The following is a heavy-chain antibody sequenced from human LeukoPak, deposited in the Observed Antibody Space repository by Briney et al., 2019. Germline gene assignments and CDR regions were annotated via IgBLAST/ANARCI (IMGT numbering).Heavy chain of an antibody. CDR2: IWYDGNNK. CDR3: ARDVTDTMSAFDI. J-gene: IGHJ3*02. V-gene: IGHV3-33*01. CDR1: GFTFSSYG. Sequence: GRSLRLSCAASGFTFSSYGMHWVRQAPGKGLEWVAVIWYDGNNKYYADSVKGRFTISRDNSKNTLYLQMNSLRAEDTAVYYCARDVTDTMSAFDIWGQGTMVTVSS. D-gene: IGHD3-22*01.